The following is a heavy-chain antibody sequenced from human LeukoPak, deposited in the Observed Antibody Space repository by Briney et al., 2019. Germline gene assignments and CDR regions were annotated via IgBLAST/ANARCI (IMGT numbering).Heavy chain of an antibody. CDR2: IKQDGSEK. V-gene: IGHV3-7*03. J-gene: IGHJ4*02. D-gene: IGHD2-8*01. Sequence: GGSLRLSCADSGFTFSSYWMSWVRQAPGKGLEWVANIKQDGSEKYYVDSVKGRFTISRDNAKNSLYLQMNSLRAEDTAVYYCARGLMGGYPRFDHWGEGTLVTVSS. CDR3: ARGLMGGYPRFDH. CDR1: GFTFSSYW.